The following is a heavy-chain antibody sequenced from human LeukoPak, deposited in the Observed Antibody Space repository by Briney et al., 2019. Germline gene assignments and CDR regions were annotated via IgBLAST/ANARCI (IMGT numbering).Heavy chain of an antibody. V-gene: IGHV4-59*11. J-gene: IGHJ3*02. D-gene: IGHD4-17*01. CDR3: ARDLVTVTKGFDI. Sequence: SETLSLTCAVSDDSFSSHYGTWIRQPPGKGLDWIGYISYIGTTNYNPSLKSRVTLSIDTSKNQFSLKLSSVTAADTAVYYCARDLVTVTKGFDIWGQGTMVSVSS. CDR2: ISYIGTT. CDR1: DDSFSSHY.